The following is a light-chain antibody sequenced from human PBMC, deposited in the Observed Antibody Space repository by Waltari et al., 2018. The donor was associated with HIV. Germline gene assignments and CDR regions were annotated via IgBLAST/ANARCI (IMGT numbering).Light chain of an antibody. V-gene: IGLV1-44*01. CDR3: AAWDDNLNGVI. Sequence: QSVMTQSPSASGTPGQSVTISCSGSNSNIGGRNYVNWYQHLPGTPPQPIMFRNKHRPSGVPDRFSGSKSGTSASLVISGLQSEDEADYYCAAWDDNLNGVIFGGGTKLTVL. CDR2: RNK. CDR1: NSNIGGRNY. J-gene: IGLJ2*01.